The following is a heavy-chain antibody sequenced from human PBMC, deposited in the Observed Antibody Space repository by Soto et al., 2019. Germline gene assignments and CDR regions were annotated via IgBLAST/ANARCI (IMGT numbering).Heavy chain of an antibody. CDR1: GFTFSSYA. D-gene: IGHD6-19*01. CDR2: ISSNGGST. CDR3: ARGFGWLDY. Sequence: VSLRLSCAASGFTFSSYAMHWVRQAPGKGLEYVSAISSNGGSTYYANSVKGRFTISRDNSKNTLYLQMGSLRAEDMAVYYCARGFGWLDYWGQGTLVTVPS. J-gene: IGHJ4*02. V-gene: IGHV3-64*01.